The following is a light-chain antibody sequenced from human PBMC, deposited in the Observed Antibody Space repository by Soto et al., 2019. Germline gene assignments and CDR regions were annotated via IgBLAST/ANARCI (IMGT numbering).Light chain of an antibody. V-gene: IGKV4-1*01. CDR2: WAS. Sequence: DLVLTPSPDSLAVSLGERATINCKSSQSVLYSSNNKNYLAWYQQKPGQPPNLLIYWASTRESGVPDRFSGSGSGTNFTLTISSLQAEDVAVYYCQQYYNTPWTFGQGTKVDIK. CDR1: QSVLYSSNNKNY. J-gene: IGKJ1*01. CDR3: QQYYNTPWT.